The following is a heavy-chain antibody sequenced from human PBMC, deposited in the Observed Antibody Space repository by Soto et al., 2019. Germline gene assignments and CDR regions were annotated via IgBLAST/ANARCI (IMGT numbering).Heavy chain of an antibody. CDR1: GDSMSSSDYY. Sequence: PSETLSLTCAVSGDSMSSSDYYWGWIRQPPGKGLECIGSIYYSGSTYYNPSLQSRVAISVDTSKNQFSLKLKSVTAADTAIYYCARRTVNIRTFYSGLKTHCFDYWGQGAPVTVSS. CDR2: IYYSGST. D-gene: IGHD6-19*01. CDR3: ARRTVNIRTFYSGLKTHCFDY. V-gene: IGHV4-39*01. J-gene: IGHJ4*02.